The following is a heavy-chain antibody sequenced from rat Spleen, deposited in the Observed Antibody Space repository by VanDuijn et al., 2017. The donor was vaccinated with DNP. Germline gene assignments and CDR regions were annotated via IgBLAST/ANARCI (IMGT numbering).Heavy chain of an antibody. V-gene: IGHV2-43*01. Sequence: QVQLKESGPGLVQSSQTLSLTCTVSGLSLTSYHISWVRQPPGKGLEWMGIIWTGGTTAYNSLLKSRLRITREPAKSQVCLEMNSLQTEDTATYYCARVPNTYYVMDAWGQGASVTVSS. CDR2: IWTGGTT. D-gene: IGHD3-8*01. CDR1: GLSLTSYH. CDR3: ARVPNTYYVMDA. J-gene: IGHJ4*01.